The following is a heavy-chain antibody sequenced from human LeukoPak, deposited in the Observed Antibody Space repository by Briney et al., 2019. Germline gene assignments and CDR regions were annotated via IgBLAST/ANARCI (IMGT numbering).Heavy chain of an antibody. Sequence: ASVKVSCKASGYTFTSYGISWVRHAPGQGLEWMGWISAYNGNTNYAQKLQGGVTMTTDTSTSTAYMELRSLRSDDTAVYYCARDVLLWFGESILGPDAFDIWGQGTMVTVSS. V-gene: IGHV1-18*01. CDR2: ISAYNGNT. CDR1: GYTFTSYG. CDR3: ARDVLLWFGESILGPDAFDI. D-gene: IGHD3-10*01. J-gene: IGHJ3*02.